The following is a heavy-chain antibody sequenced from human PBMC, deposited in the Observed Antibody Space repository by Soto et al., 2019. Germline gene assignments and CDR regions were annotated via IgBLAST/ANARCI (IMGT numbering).Heavy chain of an antibody. CDR1: GYTFTSYD. V-gene: IGHV1-8*01. Sequence: QVQLVQSGAEVKKPGASVKVSCKASGYTFTSYDINWVRQATGQGLEWMGWMNPNSGNTGYAQKFQGRVTMTRNTSISTAYMELSSLRSEDTAVYYCASDMIVVVTPGYGMDVWGQGTTVTVSS. CDR3: ASDMIVVVTPGYGMDV. D-gene: IGHD3-22*01. CDR2: MNPNSGNT. J-gene: IGHJ6*02.